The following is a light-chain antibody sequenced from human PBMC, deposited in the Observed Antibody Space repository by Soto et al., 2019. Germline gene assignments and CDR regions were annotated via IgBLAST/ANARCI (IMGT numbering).Light chain of an antibody. J-gene: IGKJ4*01. Sequence: EIVLTQSPGTLSLSPGERATLSCRASQSVSSSYLAWYQQKPGQAPRLLIYGASSRATGIPDRFSGSGSGTDFTLTISRLEPEDFAVYYCHQYDSSHLPFGGGTKVEIK. CDR1: QSVSSSY. CDR2: GAS. CDR3: HQYDSSHLP. V-gene: IGKV3-20*01.